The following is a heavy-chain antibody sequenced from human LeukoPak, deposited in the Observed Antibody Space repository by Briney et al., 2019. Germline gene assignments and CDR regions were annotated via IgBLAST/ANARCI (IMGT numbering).Heavy chain of an antibody. CDR2: ISAYNGNT. CDR1: GYTFTSYG. D-gene: IGHD3-10*01. Sequence: ASVKVSCKASGYTFTSYGISWVQQAPGQGLEWMGWISAYNGNTNYAQKLQGRVTMTTDTSTSTAYMELRSLRSDDTAVYYCARAHGAITMVRGVIPFDYWGQGTLVTVSS. J-gene: IGHJ4*02. V-gene: IGHV1-18*01. CDR3: ARAHGAITMVRGVIPFDY.